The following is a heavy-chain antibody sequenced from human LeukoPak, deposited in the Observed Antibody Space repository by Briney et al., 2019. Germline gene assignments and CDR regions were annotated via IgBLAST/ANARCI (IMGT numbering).Heavy chain of an antibody. CDR1: GFTFSSYS. CDR3: ARAPDIVVVPALFDY. CDR2: ISSSSSYI. Sequence: GGSLRLSCAASGFTFSSYSMSWVRQAPGKGLEWVSSISSSSSYIYYADSVKGRFTISRDNAKNSLYLQMNSLRAEDTAVYYCARAPDIVVVPALFDYWGQGTLVTVSS. D-gene: IGHD2-2*01. V-gene: IGHV3-21*01. J-gene: IGHJ4*02.